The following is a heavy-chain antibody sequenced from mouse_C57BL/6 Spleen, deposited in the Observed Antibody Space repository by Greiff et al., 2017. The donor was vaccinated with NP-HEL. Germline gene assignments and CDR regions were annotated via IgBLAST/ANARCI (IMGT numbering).Heavy chain of an antibody. CDR1: GFTFSDYG. Sequence: EVKLMESGGGLVKPGGSLKLSCAASGFTFSDYGMHWVRQAPEKGLEWVAYISSGSSTIYYADTVKGRFTISRDNAKNTLFLQMTSLRSEDTAMYYCARPHDGCLFDYWGQGTTLTVSS. V-gene: IGHV5-17*01. D-gene: IGHD2-3*01. CDR3: ARPHDGCLFDY. J-gene: IGHJ2*01. CDR2: ISSGSSTI.